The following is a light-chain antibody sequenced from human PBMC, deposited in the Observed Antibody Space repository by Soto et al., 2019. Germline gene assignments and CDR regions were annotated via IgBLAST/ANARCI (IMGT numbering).Light chain of an antibody. V-gene: IGLV1-47*01. Sequence: QSVLTQPPSPSGTPGQRVTIFCSGSSSNIASNFVYWYHQLPGTAPKLLLYRNNQWPSGVPDRFSGSNSGTSASLAISEFRPEDEVDFYCAVCDDSLSAFNVFGTGTKLTVL. CDR2: RNN. CDR1: SSNIASNF. J-gene: IGLJ1*01. CDR3: AVCDDSLSAFNV.